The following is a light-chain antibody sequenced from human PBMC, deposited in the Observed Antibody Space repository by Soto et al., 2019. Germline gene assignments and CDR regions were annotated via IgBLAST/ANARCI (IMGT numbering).Light chain of an antibody. CDR3: QRYNDYAT. J-gene: IGKJ2*01. V-gene: IGKV1-5*03. CDR2: KGS. CDR1: QSISGW. Sequence: DIQVTQSPSTLSASVEDRVTITCRASQSISGWLAWYRQKPGKAPKLMIYKGSSLQSGVPSRFSGSGSGTEFTLTISSLQPDDFATYYCQRYNDYATFGQGTKLEIK.